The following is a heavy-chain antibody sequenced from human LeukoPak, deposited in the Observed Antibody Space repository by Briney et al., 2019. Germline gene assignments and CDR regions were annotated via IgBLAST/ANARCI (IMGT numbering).Heavy chain of an antibody. Sequence: GGSLRLSCAASGFTFSNAWMSWVRRAPGKGLEWVSAITGSGGNTYYADSVKGRFTISRDNSKNTVFLQMNSLRAEDTAVYYCAKWGDYDVLTGYYVSDYWGQGTLVTVSS. V-gene: IGHV3-23*01. J-gene: IGHJ4*02. CDR3: AKWGDYDVLTGYYVSDY. CDR2: ITGSGGNT. CDR1: GFTFSNAW. D-gene: IGHD3-9*01.